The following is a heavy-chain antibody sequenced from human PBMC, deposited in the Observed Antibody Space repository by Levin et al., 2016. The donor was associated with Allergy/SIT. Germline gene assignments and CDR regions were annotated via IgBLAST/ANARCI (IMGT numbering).Heavy chain of an antibody. J-gene: IGHJ5*02. CDR2: IIPIFGTA. D-gene: IGHD2-2*02. V-gene: IGHV1-69*13. CDR3: ASENHYCSSTSCYTWGWFDP. CDR1: GGTFSSYA. Sequence: SVKVSCKASGGTFSSYAISWVRQAPGQGLEWMGGIIPIFGTANYAQKFQGRVTITADESTSTAYMELSSLRSEDTAVYYCASENHYCSSTSCYTWGWFDPWGQGTLVTVSS.